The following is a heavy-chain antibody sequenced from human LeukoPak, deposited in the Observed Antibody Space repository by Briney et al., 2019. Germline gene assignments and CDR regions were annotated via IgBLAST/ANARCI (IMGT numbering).Heavy chain of an antibody. CDR2: ISAYNGNT. J-gene: IGHJ6*03. V-gene: IGHV1-18*01. D-gene: IGHD5-12*01. Sequence: GASVKVSCKASGYTFTSYGISWVRQAPGQGLEWMGWISAYNGNTNYAQKLQGRVTMTTDTSTSTAYMELRSLRSDDTAVYYCARVATSTDDYYYYYMDVWGKGTTVTISS. CDR1: GYTFTSYG. CDR3: ARVATSTDDYYYYYMDV.